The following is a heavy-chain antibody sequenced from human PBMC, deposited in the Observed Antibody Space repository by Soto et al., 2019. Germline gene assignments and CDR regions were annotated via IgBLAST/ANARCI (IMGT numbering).Heavy chain of an antibody. V-gene: IGHV4-59*01. CDR3: AGDSSGRYSHAFDI. D-gene: IGHD3-22*01. CDR1: GGSIGDYY. Sequence: SETLSLTCTVFGGSIGDYYWNWIRQPPGKGLEWIGYMYYNGNSNYSPSLKSRVTISIDTSKNQFSLRLSSVTAADTAVYYCAGDSSGRYSHAFDIWGQGTMVTV. J-gene: IGHJ3*02. CDR2: MYYNGNS.